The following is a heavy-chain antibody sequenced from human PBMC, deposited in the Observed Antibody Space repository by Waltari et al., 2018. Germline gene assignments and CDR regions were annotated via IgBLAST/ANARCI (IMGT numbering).Heavy chain of an antibody. V-gene: IGHV1-8*03. CDR2: MNPNSGNT. CDR1: GYTFTSYD. Sequence: QVQPVQPGAEVTNPAASVKVSCKASGYTFTSYDINWMRQATGQGHDWTGRMNPNSGNTGYAQKFQGRITITRNTSISTAYMELSSLRSEDTAVYYCARGKLLGYCSSGSCYYGMDVWGQGTTVTVSS. CDR3: ARGKLLGYCSSGSCYYGMDV. J-gene: IGHJ6*02. D-gene: IGHD2-15*01.